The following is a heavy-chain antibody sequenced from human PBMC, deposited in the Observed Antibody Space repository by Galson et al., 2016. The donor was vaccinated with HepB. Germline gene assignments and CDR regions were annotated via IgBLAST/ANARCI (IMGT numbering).Heavy chain of an antibody. V-gene: IGHV1-69*13. Sequence: SVKVSCKASGGAFSRYAISWVRQAPGQGLEWMGGIIPIFGTANYAQKFQGRVTITADESTSTAYMELSSLRSEDTAVYYCASDKVGATGLILYWGQGTLVTVSS. J-gene: IGHJ4*02. D-gene: IGHD1-26*01. CDR2: IIPIFGTA. CDR3: ASDKVGATGLILY. CDR1: GGAFSRYA.